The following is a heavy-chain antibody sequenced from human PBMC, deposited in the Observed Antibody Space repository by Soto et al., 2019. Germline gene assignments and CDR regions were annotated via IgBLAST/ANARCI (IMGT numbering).Heavy chain of an antibody. D-gene: IGHD3-16*01. J-gene: IGHJ4*02. V-gene: IGHV4-59*13. CDR2: IYFNGNT. Sequence: QVQLQESGPGLVKPSETLSLTCTVSAASFSKYYWTWIRQPPGKGLEWIGYIYFNGNTNYNPSLKRRVTISVDTSKKQISLNQTSVTDADTAVYFCASVTFGGVVLAHWGQGTLVTVSS. CDR1: AASFSKYY. CDR3: ASVTFGGVVLAH.